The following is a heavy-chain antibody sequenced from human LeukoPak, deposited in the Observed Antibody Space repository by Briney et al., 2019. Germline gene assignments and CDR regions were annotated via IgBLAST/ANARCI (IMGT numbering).Heavy chain of an antibody. CDR3: ARHTETVGATIGLDY. D-gene: IGHD1-26*01. V-gene: IGHV1-8*01. CDR1: GYTFTTYD. J-gene: IGHJ4*02. CDR2: MSPSSGST. Sequence: ASVKVSCKASGYTFTTYDFNWVRQAAGQGLEWMGWMSPSSGSTGYAQKFQGRVTMTMNTSIDTAYMELSSLRSEDTAMYYCARHTETVGATIGLDYWGQGTLVTVSS.